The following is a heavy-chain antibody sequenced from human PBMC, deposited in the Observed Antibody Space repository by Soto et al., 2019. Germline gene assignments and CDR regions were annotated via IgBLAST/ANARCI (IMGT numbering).Heavy chain of an antibody. CDR3: ARRLGYCSSTSCRPADY. J-gene: IGHJ4*02. D-gene: IGHD2-2*01. CDR2: ISSSSSYI. Sequence: EVQLVESGGGLVKPGGSLRLSCAASGFTFSSYSMNWVRQAPGKGLEWVSAISSSSSYIYYADSVKGRFTISRDNAKNSLYLQMNSRRAADTAVYYCARRLGYCSSTSCRPADYWGQGTLVTVSS. CDR1: GFTFSSYS. V-gene: IGHV3-21*01.